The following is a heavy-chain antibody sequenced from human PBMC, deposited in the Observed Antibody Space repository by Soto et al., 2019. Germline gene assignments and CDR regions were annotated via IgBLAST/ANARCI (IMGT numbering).Heavy chain of an antibody. Sequence: QVQLVQSGAEVKKPGASVKVSCKASGYTFTKFGISWVRQAPGQGLEWMGWVSGYNGETSYAQSLQGRVTMTTDTSTTTAYMELRSLRSDDTAVFYCAREGLGIYYYHGMDVWGQGTTVTVSS. CDR3: AREGLGIYYYHGMDV. D-gene: IGHD6-19*01. V-gene: IGHV1-18*01. CDR2: VSGYNGET. J-gene: IGHJ6*02. CDR1: GYTFTKFG.